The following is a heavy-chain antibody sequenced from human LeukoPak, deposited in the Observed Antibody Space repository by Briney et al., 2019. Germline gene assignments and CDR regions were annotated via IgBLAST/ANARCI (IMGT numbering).Heavy chain of an antibody. Sequence: PSQILSLTCTVSGGSISSGNYYWSWIRQPPGKGLEWIGYIYYSGSTYYNPSLKSRVTISVDTSKNQFSLKLSSVTPADTPVYYCARSQEMAPMFVDYWGQAALVTVSS. D-gene: IGHD5-24*01. CDR3: ARSQEMAPMFVDY. CDR1: GGSISSGNYY. J-gene: IGHJ4*02. V-gene: IGHV4-30-4*08. CDR2: IYYSGST.